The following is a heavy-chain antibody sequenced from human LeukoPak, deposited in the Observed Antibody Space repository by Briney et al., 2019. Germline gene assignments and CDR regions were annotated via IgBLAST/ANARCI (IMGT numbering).Heavy chain of an antibody. J-gene: IGHJ4*02. CDR3: AKDVTGSGWYYFDY. CDR2: ISSSSSYI. D-gene: IGHD6-19*01. Sequence: GGSLRLSCAASGFTFSSYSMNWVRQAPGKGLEWVSSISSSSSYIYYADSVKGRFTISRDNAKNSLYLQMNSLRAEDTAVYYCAKDVTGSGWYYFDYWGQGTLVTVSS. V-gene: IGHV3-21*01. CDR1: GFTFSSYS.